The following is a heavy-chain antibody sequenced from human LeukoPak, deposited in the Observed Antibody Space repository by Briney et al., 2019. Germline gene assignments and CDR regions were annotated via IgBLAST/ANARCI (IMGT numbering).Heavy chain of an antibody. CDR2: MNPNSGNT. V-gene: IGHV1-8*02. CDR3: ARGPVGAITGPLWWFDP. CDR1: SYTFTNYA. J-gene: IGHJ5*02. Sequence: ASVKVSCKASSYTFTNYAFTWVRQAPGQGLEWMGWMNPNSGNTGYAQKFQGRVTMTRNTSISTAYMELSSLRSEDTAVYYCARGPVGAITGPLWWFDPWGQGTLVTVSS. D-gene: IGHD1-26*01.